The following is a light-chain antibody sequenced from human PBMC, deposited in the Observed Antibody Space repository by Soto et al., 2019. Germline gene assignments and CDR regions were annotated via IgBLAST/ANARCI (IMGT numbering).Light chain of an antibody. CDR2: YNN. J-gene: IGLJ2*01. Sequence: QSVLTQPPSASGTPGQRVTISCSGSSSNIGSNTVNWYQQLPGTAPKLLIYYNNQRPSGVPDRFSGSKSGTAASLAISGLQSEDEADYYCAAWDASLNDVVFGGGTQ. V-gene: IGLV1-44*01. CDR3: AAWDASLNDVV. CDR1: SSNIGSNT.